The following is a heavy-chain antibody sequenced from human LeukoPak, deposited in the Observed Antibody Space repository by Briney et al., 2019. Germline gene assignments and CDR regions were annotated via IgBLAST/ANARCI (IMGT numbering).Heavy chain of an antibody. Sequence: GGSLRLSCAASGFTFSSYGMSWVRQAPGKGLEWVSYISSSGSTIYYADSVKGRFTISRDNAKNSLYLQMNSLRAEDTAVYYCATGHDYGGNGHLDYWGQGTLVTVSS. CDR3: ATGHDYGGNGHLDY. CDR1: GFTFSSYG. CDR2: ISSSGSTI. J-gene: IGHJ4*02. V-gene: IGHV3-48*04. D-gene: IGHD4-23*01.